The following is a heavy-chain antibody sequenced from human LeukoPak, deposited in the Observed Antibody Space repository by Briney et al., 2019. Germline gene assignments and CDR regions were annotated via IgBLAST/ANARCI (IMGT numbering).Heavy chain of an antibody. Sequence: PGGSLRLSCAASGFTFSSYSMNWVRQAPGKGLEWVSSISSSSSYIYYADSVKGRFTISRDNAKNSLYLQMNSLRAEDTAVYYCARDLWRPTVNGGIDYWGQGTLVTVSS. CDR2: ISSSSSYI. CDR3: ARDLWRPTVNGGIDY. J-gene: IGHJ4*02. CDR1: GFTFSSYS. D-gene: IGHD4-17*01. V-gene: IGHV3-21*01.